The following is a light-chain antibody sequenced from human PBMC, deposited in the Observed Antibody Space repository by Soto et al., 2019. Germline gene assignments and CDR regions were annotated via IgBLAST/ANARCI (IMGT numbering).Light chain of an antibody. CDR2: DAS. CDR3: QQFEDLPLT. CDR1: QDITNY. J-gene: IGKJ4*01. Sequence: IQMTQSPSSLSASVGDRVTITCQASQDITNYLNWYQQKPGKAPKLLIYDASNLETGVPSRFSGSGSGTDFTFTINSLQPEDIATYYCQQFEDLPLTFGGGTKVDIK. V-gene: IGKV1-33*01.